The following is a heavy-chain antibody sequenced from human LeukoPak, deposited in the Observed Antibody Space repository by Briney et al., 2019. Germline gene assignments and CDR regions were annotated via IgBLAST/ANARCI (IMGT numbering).Heavy chain of an antibody. CDR2: ISYSGST. V-gene: IGHV4-59*01. Sequence: SETLSLTCTVSGGSLSGYYWSLIRQPPGKGLEWIGYISYSGSTNYNPSLKSRVTISVDTSKNQFSLRLSSVTAADTAVYYCARAGGNWFDPWGQGTLVTVSS. CDR1: GGSLSGYY. CDR3: ARAGGNWFDP. D-gene: IGHD3-10*01. J-gene: IGHJ5*02.